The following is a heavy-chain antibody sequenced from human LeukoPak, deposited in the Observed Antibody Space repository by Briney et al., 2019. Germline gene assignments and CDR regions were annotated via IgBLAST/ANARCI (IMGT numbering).Heavy chain of an antibody. CDR3: AKDLGYCSRTSCNRAGGMDV. CDR2: ISGSGGST. Sequence: GGSLRLSCAASGFTFSSYAMSWVRQAPGKGLEWVSAISGSGGSTYYADSVKGRFTISRDNSKNTLYLQINSLRAEETGVYYCAKDLGYCSRTSCNRAGGMDVWGQGTTVTVSS. CDR1: GFTFSSYA. D-gene: IGHD2-2*01. J-gene: IGHJ6*02. V-gene: IGHV3-23*01.